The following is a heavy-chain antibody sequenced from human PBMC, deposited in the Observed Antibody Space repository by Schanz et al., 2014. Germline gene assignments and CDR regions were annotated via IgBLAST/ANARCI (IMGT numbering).Heavy chain of an antibody. CDR3: ARGRHLGGPPYFDY. D-gene: IGHD3-16*01. V-gene: IGHV4-4*02. Sequence: VQLVESGGGLVQPGRSLRLSCAGSGFTFSSYWMHWVRQAPGKGLEWIGEINHSGSTNYNPSLKSRVTISVDTSKNQFSLKLSSVTAADTAVYYCARGRHLGGPPYFDYWGRGSLVSVSS. CDR2: INHSGST. CDR1: GFTFSSYW. J-gene: IGHJ4*02.